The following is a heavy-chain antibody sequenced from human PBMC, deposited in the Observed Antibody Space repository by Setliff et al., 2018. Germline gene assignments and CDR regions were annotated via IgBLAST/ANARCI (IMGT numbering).Heavy chain of an antibody. CDR3: ARAAKYDSSSYYGLWLDP. CDR1: GGSISSSY. CDR2: XXXXXXX. J-gene: IGHJ5*02. V-gene: IGHV4-59*01. Sequence: SETLSLTCTVSGGSISSSYWSWIRQPPGXXXXXXXXXXXXXXXXXXXXXKSRXXISVDTSKNQFSLKLSSVTAADTAVYYCARAAKYDSSSYYGLWLDPWGQGTLVTVSS. D-gene: IGHD3-22*01.